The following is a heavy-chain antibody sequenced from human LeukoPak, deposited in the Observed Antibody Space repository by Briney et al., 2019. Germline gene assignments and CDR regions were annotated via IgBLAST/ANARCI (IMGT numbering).Heavy chain of an antibody. CDR1: GFTFNIYG. J-gene: IGHJ3*02. CDR3: AKVYRAYYDRDAFHI. CDR2: ISVSGGST. D-gene: IGHD3-16*01. V-gene: IGHV3-23*01. Sequence: GGSLRLSCAASGFTFNIYGMSWVGQAPGKGLEWVSTISVSGGSTYYADSAKGRFTISRDNSKNILYLQMNNLRVEDTAVYYCAKVYRAYYDRDAFHIWGQGTMVTVSS.